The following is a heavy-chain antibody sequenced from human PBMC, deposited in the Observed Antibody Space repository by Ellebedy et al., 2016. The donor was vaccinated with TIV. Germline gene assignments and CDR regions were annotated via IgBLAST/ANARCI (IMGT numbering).Heavy chain of an antibody. CDR3: ARMPPVRTWIQKVDFDY. Sequence: AASVKVSCKASGGTFSSYAISWVRQAPGQGLEWMGGIIPIFGTANYAQKFQGRVTITADESTSTAYMELRSLRSDDTAVYYCARMPPVRTWIQKVDFDYWGQGTLVTVPS. V-gene: IGHV1-69*13. D-gene: IGHD5-18*01. CDR2: IIPIFGTA. CDR1: GGTFSSYA. J-gene: IGHJ4*02.